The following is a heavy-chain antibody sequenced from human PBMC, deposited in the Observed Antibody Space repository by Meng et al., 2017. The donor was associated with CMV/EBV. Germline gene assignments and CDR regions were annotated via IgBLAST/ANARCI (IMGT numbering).Heavy chain of an antibody. D-gene: IGHD1-26*01. CDR2: INHSGST. CDR1: GGAFSGYY. V-gene: IGHV4-34*01. J-gene: IGHJ5*02. Sequence: QVHPPQWGAGLVPPSDSLSRTFAFYGGAFSGYYRSSPRQPPGKGLEWIGEINHSGSTNYNPSLKSRVNISVDTSKNQFSLKLSSVTAAATAVYYCARGVGGWFDPWGQGTLVTVSS. CDR3: ARGVGGWFDP.